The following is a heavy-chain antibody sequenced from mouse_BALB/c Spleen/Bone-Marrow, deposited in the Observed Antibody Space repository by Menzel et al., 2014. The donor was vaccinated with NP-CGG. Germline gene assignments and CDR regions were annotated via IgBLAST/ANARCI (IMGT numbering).Heavy chain of an antibody. J-gene: IGHJ3*01. CDR2: INPSNGRT. V-gene: IGHV1S81*02. CDR3: ARYDGPAWFAY. CDR1: GYTFTSYW. Sequence: QVHVKQPGAELVKPGASVKLSCKASGYTFTSYWIHWVKLRPGHGLEWIGEINPSNGRTNYNEKFKNKATLTVDKSSSTAYIQLSSLTSEDSAVYYCARYDGPAWFAYWGQGTLVTVS. D-gene: IGHD2-3*01.